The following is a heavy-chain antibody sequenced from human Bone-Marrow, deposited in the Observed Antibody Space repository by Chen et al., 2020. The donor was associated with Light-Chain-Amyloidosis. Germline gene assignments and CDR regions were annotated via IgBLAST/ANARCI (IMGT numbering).Heavy chain of an antibody. J-gene: IGHJ4*02. D-gene: IGHD6-6*01. Sequence: QVQLVQSGAEVKKPGSSVKVSCKASGGTFSSYAISWVRQAPGQGLEWMGGIIPIFGTATYAQKFQGSVTITADESTSTAYMELSSLRSEDTAVYYCARDDPDPYSSSSGDYWGQGTLVTVSS. CDR3: ARDDPDPYSSSSGDY. CDR2: IIPIFGTA. CDR1: GGTFSSYA. V-gene: IGHV1-69*01.